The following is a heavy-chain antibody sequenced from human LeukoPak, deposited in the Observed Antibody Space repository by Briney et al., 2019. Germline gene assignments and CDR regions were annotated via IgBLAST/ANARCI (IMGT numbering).Heavy chain of an antibody. D-gene: IGHD2-21*02. V-gene: IGHV4-34*01. CDR3: ARGRARKHIVVVTTSYFDY. Sequence: SETLSLTCAVYGGSFSGYYWSWIRQPPGKGLEWIGEINHSGSTNYNPSLKSRVTISVDTSKNQFSLKLSSVTAADTAVYYCARGRARKHIVVVTTSYFDYWGQGTLVTVYS. CDR1: GGSFSGYY. J-gene: IGHJ4*02. CDR2: INHSGST.